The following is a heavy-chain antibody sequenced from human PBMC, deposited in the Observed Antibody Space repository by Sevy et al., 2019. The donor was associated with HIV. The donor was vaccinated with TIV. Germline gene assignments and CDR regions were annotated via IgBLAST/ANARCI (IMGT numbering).Heavy chain of an antibody. J-gene: IGHJ4*02. D-gene: IGHD6-6*01. CDR2: IYYSGST. CDR3: ARRRYSSSLGDY. CDR1: GGSISSSSYY. Sequence: SETLSLTCTVSGGSISSSSYYWGWIRQPPGKGLEWIGSIYYSGSTYYNPSLKSRVTISVDTSKNQFSLKLGSVTAADTAVYYCARRRYSSSLGDYWGQGTLVTVSS. V-gene: IGHV4-39*01.